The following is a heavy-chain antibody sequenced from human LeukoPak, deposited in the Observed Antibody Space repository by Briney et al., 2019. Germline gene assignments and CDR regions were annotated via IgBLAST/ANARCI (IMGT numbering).Heavy chain of an antibody. Sequence: GGSLRLSCAASAFTFSGHWMSWVRQAPGKGLEWVANIKEDGSEKYYVDSVKGRFTISRDNSKNTLYLQMNSLRAEDTAVYYCAKETVVVVAATPDAFDIWGQGTMVTVSS. CDR3: AKETVVVVAATPDAFDI. J-gene: IGHJ3*02. D-gene: IGHD2-15*01. V-gene: IGHV3-7*05. CDR2: IKEDGSEK. CDR1: AFTFSGHW.